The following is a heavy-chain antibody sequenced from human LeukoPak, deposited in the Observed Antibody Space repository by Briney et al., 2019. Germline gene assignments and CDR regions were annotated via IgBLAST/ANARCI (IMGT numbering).Heavy chain of an antibody. CDR1: GYTFTGYY. D-gene: IGHD2-15*01. Sequence: ASVKVSCKASGYTFTGYYMHWVRQAPGQGLEWMGWINPNSGGTNYAQKFQGRVTMTRDTSISTAYMELSRLRSDDTAVYYCARDPMYCSGGSCYGYNWFDPWGQGTLVTVSS. CDR2: INPNSGGT. CDR3: ARDPMYCSGGSCYGYNWFDP. V-gene: IGHV1-2*02. J-gene: IGHJ5*02.